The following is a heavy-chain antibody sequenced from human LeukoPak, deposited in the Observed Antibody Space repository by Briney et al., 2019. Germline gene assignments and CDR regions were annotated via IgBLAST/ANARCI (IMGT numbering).Heavy chain of an antibody. CDR3: ARDLKAGTPEINWFDP. Sequence: PGGSLRLSCAASGFTFSSYSMNWVRQAPGKGLEWVSSISSSSYIYYADSVKGRFTISRDNAKNSLYLQMNSLRAEDTAIYYCARDLKAGTPEINWFDPWGQGTLVTVSS. D-gene: IGHD1-1*01. CDR2: ISSSSYI. CDR1: GFTFSSYS. J-gene: IGHJ5*02. V-gene: IGHV3-21*01.